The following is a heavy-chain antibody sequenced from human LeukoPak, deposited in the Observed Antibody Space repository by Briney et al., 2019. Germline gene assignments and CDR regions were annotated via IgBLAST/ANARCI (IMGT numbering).Heavy chain of an antibody. CDR3: ARKFPQIGYCSSSSCPGAFDI. CDR2: IYYSGST. J-gene: IGHJ3*02. V-gene: IGHV4-39*07. CDR1: GGSISSSSYY. D-gene: IGHD2-2*01. Sequence: SETLSLTCTVSGGSISSSSYYWGWIRQPPGKGLEWIGSIYYSGSTYYNPSLKSRVTISVDTSKNQFSLNLSSVTAADTAVYYCARKFPQIGYCSSSSCPGAFDIWGQGTMVTVSS.